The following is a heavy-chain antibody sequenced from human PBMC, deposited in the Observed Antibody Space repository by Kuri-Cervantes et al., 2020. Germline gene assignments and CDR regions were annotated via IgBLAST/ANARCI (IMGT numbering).Heavy chain of an antibody. D-gene: IGHD3-9*01. V-gene: IGHV4-34*01. Sequence: SETLSLTCAVYGGSFSGYRWNWIRQPPGKGLEWIGEINDSGDTNYDPSLKSRVSISTDTSRNQFSLKLSSVNAADTAVYYCARKRVLRYFGVGDWYFDLWGRGTLVTVSS. CDR1: GGSFSGYR. CDR3: ARKRVLRYFGVGDWYFDL. J-gene: IGHJ2*01. CDR2: INDSGDT.